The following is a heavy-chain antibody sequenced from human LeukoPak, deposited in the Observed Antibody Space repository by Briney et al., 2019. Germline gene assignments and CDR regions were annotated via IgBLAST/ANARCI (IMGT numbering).Heavy chain of an antibody. CDR2: ISGSGGST. J-gene: IGHJ6*02. CDR1: GFTFSSYA. Sequence: GGSLRLSCAASGFTFSSYAMSWVRQAPGKGLEWVSAISGSGGSTYYAYSVKGRFTISRDNSKNTLYLQMNSLRAEDTAVYYCASTVDTAMVTDGMDVWGQGTTVTVSS. V-gene: IGHV3-23*01. D-gene: IGHD5-18*01. CDR3: ASTVDTAMVTDGMDV.